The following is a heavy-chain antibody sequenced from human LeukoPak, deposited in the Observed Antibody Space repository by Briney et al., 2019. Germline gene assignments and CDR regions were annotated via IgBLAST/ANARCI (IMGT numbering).Heavy chain of an antibody. Sequence: GGSLRLSCAASGFTFDDYGMSWVRQAPGKGLEWVSGTNWNGGSTGYADSVKGRFTISRDNAKNSLYLQMNSLRAEDTALYYCARGQRRILAGFPDYWGQGTLVTVSS. CDR1: GFTFDDYG. V-gene: IGHV3-20*04. J-gene: IGHJ4*02. CDR3: ARGQRRILAGFPDY. CDR2: TNWNGGST. D-gene: IGHD3-9*01.